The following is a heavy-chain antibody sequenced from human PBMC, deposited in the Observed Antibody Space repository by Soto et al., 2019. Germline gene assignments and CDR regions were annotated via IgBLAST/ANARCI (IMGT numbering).Heavy chain of an antibody. V-gene: IGHV6-1*01. Sequence: QVQLQQSGPGLVKPSQTLSLTCAISGDSVSSNSAAWNWIRQSPTRGLEWLGRTYYRYKWYNDYAVSVKSRIIINPDTSKNQFSLQLNSVTPEDTAVYYCARADGDYGDWDYYYGMDVWGQGTTVTVSS. CDR1: GDSVSSNSAA. CDR2: TYYRYKWYN. J-gene: IGHJ6*02. D-gene: IGHD4-17*01. CDR3: ARADGDYGDWDYYYGMDV.